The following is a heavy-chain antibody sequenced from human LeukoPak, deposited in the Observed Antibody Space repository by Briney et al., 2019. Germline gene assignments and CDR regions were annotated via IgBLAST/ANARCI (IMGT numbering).Heavy chain of an antibody. J-gene: IGHJ6*02. D-gene: IGHD4-17*01. CDR1: GFTFDDYA. CDR2: ISWNSGSI. Sequence: SLRLSCAASGFTFDDYAMHWVRQAPGKGLEWVSGISWNSGSIGYADSVKGRFTISRDNAKNSLYLQMNSLRAEDTALYYCAKVLGSTVTTMGYYGMDVWGQGTTVTVSS. CDR3: AKVLGSTVTTMGYYGMDV. V-gene: IGHV3-9*01.